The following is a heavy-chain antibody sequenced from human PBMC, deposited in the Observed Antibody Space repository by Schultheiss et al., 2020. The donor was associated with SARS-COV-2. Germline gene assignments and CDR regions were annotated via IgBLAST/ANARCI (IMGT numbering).Heavy chain of an antibody. CDR3: AKGIVATLARYYYYGMDV. J-gene: IGHJ6*02. D-gene: IGHD5-12*01. V-gene: IGHV4-34*01. CDR2: INHSGST. CDR1: GGSFSGYY. Sequence: SETLSLTCAVYGGSFSGYYWSWIRQPPGKGLEWIGEINHSGSTNYNPSLKSRVTISVDTSKNQFSLKLSSVTAADTAVYYCAKGIVATLARYYYYGMDVWGQGTTVTVSS.